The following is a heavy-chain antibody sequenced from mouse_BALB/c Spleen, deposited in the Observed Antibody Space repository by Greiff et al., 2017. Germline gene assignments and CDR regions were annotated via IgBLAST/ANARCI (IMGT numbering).Heavy chain of an antibody. V-gene: IGHV1S29*02. Sequence: EVQLQQSGPELVKPGASVKISCKASGYTFTDYNMHWVKQSHGKSLEWIGYIYPYNGGTGYNQKFKSKATLTVDNSSSTAYMELRSLTSEDSAVYYCARFRNYDAMDYWGQGTSVTVSS. CDR1: GYTFTDYN. J-gene: IGHJ4*01. D-gene: IGHD2-1*01. CDR3: ARFRNYDAMDY. CDR2: IYPYNGGT.